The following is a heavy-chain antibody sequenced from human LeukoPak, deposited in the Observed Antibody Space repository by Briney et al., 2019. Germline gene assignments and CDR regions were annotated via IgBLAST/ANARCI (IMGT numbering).Heavy chain of an antibody. D-gene: IGHD6-13*01. CDR3: ARVIAAWYESGAFDI. Sequence: ASVKVSCKASGYTFTSYDINWVRQATGQGLEWMGWMNPNSGNTGYAQKLQGRVTMTRDTSTSTLYLELRGLRSDDTAVYYCARVIAAWYESGAFDIWGQGTMVTVSS. V-gene: IGHV1-8*01. CDR1: GYTFTSYD. CDR2: MNPNSGNT. J-gene: IGHJ3*02.